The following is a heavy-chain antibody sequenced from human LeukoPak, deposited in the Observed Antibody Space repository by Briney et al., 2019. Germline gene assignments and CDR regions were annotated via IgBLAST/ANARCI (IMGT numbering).Heavy chain of an antibody. J-gene: IGHJ4*02. CDR1: GCTFSVFS. CDR3: VRLRRNNDRSGYYYYYDY. V-gene: IGHV3-21*01. CDR2: ISVRSNYR. Sequence: GGSLTLSCAASGCTFSVFSVKWVRQAPGKGLEWVSSISVRSNYRYYADSVRGRFTISRDDARDSLFLQMNSLRAEDTAVYFCVRLRRNNDRSGYYYYYDYWGQGTLVTVSS. D-gene: IGHD3-22*01.